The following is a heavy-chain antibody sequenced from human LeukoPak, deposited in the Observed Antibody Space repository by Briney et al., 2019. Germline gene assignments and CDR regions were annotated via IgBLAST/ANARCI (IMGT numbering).Heavy chain of an antibody. CDR1: GFTFSSYA. V-gene: IGHV3-23*01. J-gene: IGHJ4*02. Sequence: GGSLRLYCAASGFTFSSYAMSWVRQAPGKGLEWVSAISGSGGSTYYADSVKDRFTISRDNSKNTLYLQMNSLRAEDTAVYYCAKDRTRRYFDWRGEVVDYWGQGTLVTVSS. CDR2: ISGSGGST. CDR3: AKDRTRRYFDWRGEVVDY. D-gene: IGHD3-9*01.